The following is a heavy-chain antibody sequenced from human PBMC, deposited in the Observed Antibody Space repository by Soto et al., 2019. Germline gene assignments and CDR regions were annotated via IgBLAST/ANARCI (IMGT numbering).Heavy chain of an antibody. CDR3: VQTTGWPGFDF. J-gene: IGHJ4*02. CDR2: IYGGGTT. V-gene: IGHV3-53*01. D-gene: IGHD6-19*01. Sequence: EVQLVESGGGLIQPGGSLRLSCAASGFAVSSKYMSWVRQAPGKGLEWVSVIYGGGTTYYADSVKGRFTISRDTSKNTLSLQMYSLRAEDTAVYYCVQTTGWPGFDFWGQGTLVTVSS. CDR1: GFAVSSKY.